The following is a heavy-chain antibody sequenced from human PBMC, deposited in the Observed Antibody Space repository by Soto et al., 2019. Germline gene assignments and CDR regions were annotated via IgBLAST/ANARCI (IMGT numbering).Heavy chain of an antibody. CDR1: GGSIISGY. CDR2: ISYSGNT. Sequence: PSETLSLTCTVSGGSIISGYWSWIRQPTGKGLEWIGYISYSGNTNYNPSLKSRVTMSVDTPKTQFSLRLSSMTTADTAVYYCAGRRGYAGSPIDYWGQGTLVTVSS. V-gene: IGHV4-59*01. D-gene: IGHD2-15*01. CDR3: AGRRGYAGSPIDY. J-gene: IGHJ4*02.